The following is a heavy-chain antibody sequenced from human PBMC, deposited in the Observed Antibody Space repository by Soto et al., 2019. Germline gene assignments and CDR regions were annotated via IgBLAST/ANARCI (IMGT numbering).Heavy chain of an antibody. CDR3: AKGLTQIFWSGATHEVSYYYGMDV. Sequence: ASVKVSCKASGHTFTSYGISWVRQARGEGLEWMGWINFYNGNTNYAQKFQGRVTMTTDTSTSTAYMELRRLRSDDTAVYYCAKGLTQIFWSGATHEVSYYYGMDVWGQGTKVTVSS. J-gene: IGHJ6*02. D-gene: IGHD3-3*01. CDR1: GHTFTSYG. CDR2: INFYNGNT. V-gene: IGHV1-18*01.